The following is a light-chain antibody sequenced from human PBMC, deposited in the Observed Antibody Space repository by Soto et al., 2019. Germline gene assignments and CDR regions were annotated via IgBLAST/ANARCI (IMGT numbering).Light chain of an antibody. Sequence: DIQLTQSPSFLSASVGDRVTITCLASQDISLYLNWYQQKPGKAPNLLIYAAYTLQSGVPSRFGGGGFGTDFTLTISSLQPEDSATYYCQQSYSTSWTFGRGTKVDIK. J-gene: IGKJ1*01. V-gene: IGKV1-39*01. CDR3: QQSYSTSWT. CDR1: QDISLY. CDR2: AAY.